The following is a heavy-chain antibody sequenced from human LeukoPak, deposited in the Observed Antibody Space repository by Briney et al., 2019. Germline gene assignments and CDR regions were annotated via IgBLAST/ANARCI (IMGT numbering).Heavy chain of an antibody. CDR3: AKDRSEVVVTVVGAFDI. V-gene: IGHV3-30*02. CDR1: EFSFSSYG. CDR2: IRYDGSNK. Sequence: GRSLRLSCAASEFSFSSYGMHWVRQAPGKGLEWVAFIRYDGSNKYYADSVKGRFTISRDNSKNTLYLQMNSLRAGDTAVYYCAKDRSEVVVTVVGAFDIWGQGTMVTVSS. J-gene: IGHJ3*02. D-gene: IGHD2-21*02.